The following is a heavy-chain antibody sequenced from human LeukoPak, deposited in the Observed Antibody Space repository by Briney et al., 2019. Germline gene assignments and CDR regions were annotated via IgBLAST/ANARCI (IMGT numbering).Heavy chain of an antibody. D-gene: IGHD3-10*01. J-gene: IGHJ4*02. CDR1: GYTLTELS. V-gene: IGHV1-24*01. CDR3: ATDLPYGSGGPFDY. Sequence: ASVKVSCKVSGYTLTELSMHWVRQAPGKGLEWMGGFDPEDGETIYAQKFQGRVTMTEDTSTDTAYMELSSLRSEDTAVYYCATDLPYGSGGPFDYWGQGTLVTVSS. CDR2: FDPEDGET.